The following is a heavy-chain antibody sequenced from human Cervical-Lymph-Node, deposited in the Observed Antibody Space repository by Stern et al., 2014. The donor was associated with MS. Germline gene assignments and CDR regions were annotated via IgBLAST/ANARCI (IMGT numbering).Heavy chain of an antibody. V-gene: IGHV3-74*02. CDR3: ARAHVDTWDWFDP. J-gene: IGHJ5*02. Sequence: EMQLVESGGGLVQPGGSLRLSCTASGFTFSTYWMHWVRQAPGKGLVWVSRINGDGSRTSYADSVKGRFTISRDNAKNTLYVQMNSLRVEDTAVYYCARAHVDTWDWFDPWGQGTLVTVSS. CDR1: GFTFSTYW. CDR2: INGDGSRT. D-gene: IGHD5-18*01.